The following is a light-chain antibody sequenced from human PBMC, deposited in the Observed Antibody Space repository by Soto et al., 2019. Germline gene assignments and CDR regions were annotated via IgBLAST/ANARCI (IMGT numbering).Light chain of an antibody. CDR1: QTIGTS. Sequence: EVVLTQSPATLSMSPGERATLSCRASQTIGTSLAWYQQKPGQAPRLLIYDASTKATGIPARFSGSGSGTDFTLSISSLEPEDFAVYYCQQRSAGPWLTFGGGTQVEIK. J-gene: IGKJ4*01. V-gene: IGKV3-11*01. CDR3: QQRSAGPWLT. CDR2: DAS.